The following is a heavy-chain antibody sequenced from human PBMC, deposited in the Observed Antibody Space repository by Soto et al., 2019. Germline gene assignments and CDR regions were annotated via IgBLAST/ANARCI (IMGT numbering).Heavy chain of an antibody. Sequence: GASVKVSGKASGYTFTSYDINWVRQATGQGLEWMGWMNPNSGNTGYAQKFQGRVTMTRNTSISTAYMELSSLRSEDTAVYYCARISSFWYVKEYADDAFDIRAQRTMVTGSS. CDR2: MNPNSGNT. CDR3: ARISSFWYVKEYADDAFDI. CDR1: GYTFTSYD. J-gene: IGHJ3*02. V-gene: IGHV1-8*01. D-gene: IGHD6-13*01.